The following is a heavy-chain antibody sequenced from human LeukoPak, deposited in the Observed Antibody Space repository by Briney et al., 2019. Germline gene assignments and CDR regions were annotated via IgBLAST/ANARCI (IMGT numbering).Heavy chain of an antibody. CDR1: GGSISSYY. V-gene: IGHV4-59*08. CDR3: ARRLRFSAFDY. CDR2: IYYSGST. Sequence: SETLSLTCTVSGGSISSYYWSWIRQPPGKGLEWIWYIYYSGSTNYNPSLKSRVTISVDTSKNQFSLKLSSVTAADTAVYYCARRLRFSAFDYWGQGTLVTVSS. D-gene: IGHD3-3*01. J-gene: IGHJ4*02.